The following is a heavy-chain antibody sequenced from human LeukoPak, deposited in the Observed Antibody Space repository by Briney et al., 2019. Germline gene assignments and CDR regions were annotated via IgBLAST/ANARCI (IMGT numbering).Heavy chain of an antibody. J-gene: IGHJ3*02. CDR2: INPNSGGT. CDR3: ARGGWYSEIQLWLGGAFDI. CDR1: GYTFTGYY. V-gene: IGHV1-2*02. D-gene: IGHD5-18*01. Sequence: GASVKVSCKASGYTFTGYYMHWVRQAPGQGLEWMGWINPNSGGTNYAQKLQGRVTMTTDTSTSTAYMELRSLRSDDTAVYYCARGGWYSEIQLWLGGAFDIWGQGTMVTVSS.